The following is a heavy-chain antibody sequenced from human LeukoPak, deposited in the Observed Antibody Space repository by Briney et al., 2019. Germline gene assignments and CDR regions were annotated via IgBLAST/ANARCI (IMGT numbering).Heavy chain of an antibody. J-gene: IGHJ6*02. Sequence: ASVKVSCKASGYTFTGYYMHWVRQAPGQGLEWMRWINPNSGGTNYAQKFQGRVTMTRDTSISTAYMELSRLRSDDTAVYYCARDLRGRGIAVAGTGYYYYGMDVWGQGTTVTVSS. CDR1: GYTFTGYY. D-gene: IGHD6-19*01. V-gene: IGHV1-2*02. CDR3: ARDLRGRGIAVAGTGYYYYGMDV. CDR2: INPNSGGT.